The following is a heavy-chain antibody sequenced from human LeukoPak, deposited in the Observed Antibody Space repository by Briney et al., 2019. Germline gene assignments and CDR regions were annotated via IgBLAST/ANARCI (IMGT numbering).Heavy chain of an antibody. J-gene: IGHJ4*02. CDR3: AKDFLITIFGVACDY. CDR1: GFTFSSYG. V-gene: IGHV3-30*02. Sequence: GGSLRLSCAASGFTFSSYGMHWVRQAPGKGLEWVAFIRYDGSNKYYADSVKGRFTISRDNSKNTLYLQMNSLRAEDTAVYYCAKDFLITIFGVACDYWGQGTLVTVSS. CDR2: IRYDGSNK. D-gene: IGHD3-3*01.